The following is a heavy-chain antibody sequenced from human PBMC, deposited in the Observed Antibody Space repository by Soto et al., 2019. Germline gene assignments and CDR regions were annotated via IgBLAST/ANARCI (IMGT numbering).Heavy chain of an antibody. V-gene: IGHV3-23*01. D-gene: IGHD6-13*01. CDR3: AKDISPLRQLLFDAFDI. CDR1: GVTRINYA. Sequence: LRGWSAAVGVTRINYAISCVRQAQGRGLEWVSAISGSGGSTYYADSVKGRFTISRDNSKNTLYLQMNSLRAEDTAVYYCAKDISPLRQLLFDAFDIWGQGTMVTVSS. CDR2: ISGSGGST. J-gene: IGHJ3*02.